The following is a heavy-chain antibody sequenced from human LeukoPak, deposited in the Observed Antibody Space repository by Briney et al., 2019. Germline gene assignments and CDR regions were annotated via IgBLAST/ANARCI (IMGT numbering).Heavy chain of an antibody. CDR1: GFTFSSYA. J-gene: IGHJ4*02. CDR2: ISGSGGST. CDR3: ALMTTVTSPSGY. D-gene: IGHD4-17*01. V-gene: IGHV3-23*01. Sequence: GGSLRLSCAASGFTFSSYAMSWVRQAPGKGLEWVSAISGSGGSTYYADSVKGRFTISRDNSKNTLYLQMNSLRAEDTAVYCCALMTTVTSPSGYWGQGTLVTVSS.